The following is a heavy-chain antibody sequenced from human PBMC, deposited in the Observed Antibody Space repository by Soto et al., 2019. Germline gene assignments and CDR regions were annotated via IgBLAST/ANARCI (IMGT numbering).Heavy chain of an antibody. CDR3: ARDGYCSGGSCYGHAFDI. D-gene: IGHD2-15*01. CDR2: ISAYNGNT. Sequence: ASVKVSCKASGYTFTSYGISWVRQAPGQGLEWMGWISAYNGNTNYAQKLQGRVTMTTDTSTSTAYMELRSLRSDDTAVYYFARDGYCSGGSCYGHAFDIWGQGTMVTVSS. J-gene: IGHJ3*02. CDR1: GYTFTSYG. V-gene: IGHV1-18*01.